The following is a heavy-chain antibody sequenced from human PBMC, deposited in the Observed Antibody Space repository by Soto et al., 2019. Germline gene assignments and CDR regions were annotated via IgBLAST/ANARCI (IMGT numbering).Heavy chain of an antibody. CDR1: GFTFSSYG. V-gene: IGHV3-30*18. Sequence: GGSLRLSCAASGFTFSSYGMHWVRQAPGKGLEWVAVISYDGSNKYYADSVKGRFTISRDNSKNTLYLQMNSLRAEDTAVYYCAKDSIAVARYYYYGMDVWGQGTTVTV. D-gene: IGHD6-19*01. CDR2: ISYDGSNK. CDR3: AKDSIAVARYYYYGMDV. J-gene: IGHJ6*02.